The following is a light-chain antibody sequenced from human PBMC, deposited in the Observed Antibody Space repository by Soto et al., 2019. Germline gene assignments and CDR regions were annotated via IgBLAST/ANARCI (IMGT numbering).Light chain of an antibody. CDR1: QSIIDN. Sequence: EIVMTQSPASLSVSPGEGVTLSCRASQSIIDNLAWYQQKPGQTPRLLIYDVYSRASGIPARFSGSWSGTDYTLTISRLQAEDAAVYYCQQYFDWPITFGGGTNVEI. CDR2: DVY. V-gene: IGKV3-15*01. J-gene: IGKJ4*02. CDR3: QQYFDWPIT.